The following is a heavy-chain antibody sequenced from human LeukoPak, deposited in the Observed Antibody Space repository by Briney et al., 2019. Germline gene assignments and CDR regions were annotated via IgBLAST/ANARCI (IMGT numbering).Heavy chain of an antibody. D-gene: IGHD2-15*01. CDR2: IYYSGST. Sequence: PSETLSLTCTVSGGSISSSSYYWGWIRQPPGKGLEWIGSIYYSGSTYYNPSLKSRVTISVDTSKNQFSLKLSSVTAADTAVYYCARICSGGSCYSNYYYYYGMDVWGQGTTVTVSS. J-gene: IGHJ6*02. CDR1: GGSISSSSYY. CDR3: ARICSGGSCYSNYYYYYGMDV. V-gene: IGHV4-39*01.